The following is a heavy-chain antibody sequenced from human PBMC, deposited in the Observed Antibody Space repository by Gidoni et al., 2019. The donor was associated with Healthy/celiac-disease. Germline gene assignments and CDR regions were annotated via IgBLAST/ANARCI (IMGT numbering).Heavy chain of an antibody. CDR1: GYTFTAHS. Sequence: QVQLVQPGAEVQKPGASVQVFCQASGYTFTAHSRHWVRQAPGQGLEWMGRTNPNSGGTNYAQKFQGRVTMTRDTSISTAYMELSRLRSDDTAVYYCARERDDFWSGYTWRSLVPWGQGTLVTVSS. V-gene: IGHV1-2*06. CDR3: ARERDDFWSGYTWRSLVP. J-gene: IGHJ4*02. D-gene: IGHD3-3*01. CDR2: TNPNSGGT.